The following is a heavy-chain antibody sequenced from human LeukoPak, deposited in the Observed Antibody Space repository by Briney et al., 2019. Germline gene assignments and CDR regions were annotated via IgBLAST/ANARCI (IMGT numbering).Heavy chain of an antibody. J-gene: IGHJ5*02. CDR1: GGSISSGSYY. Sequence: SQTLSLTCTVSGGSISSGSYYWSWIRQPAGKGLEWIGRIYTSGSTNYNPSLKSRVTISEDTSKNQFSLKLSSVTAADTAVYYCARHENYDFWSANWFDPWGQGTLVTVSS. CDR2: IYTSGST. V-gene: IGHV4-61*02. D-gene: IGHD3-3*01. CDR3: ARHENYDFWSANWFDP.